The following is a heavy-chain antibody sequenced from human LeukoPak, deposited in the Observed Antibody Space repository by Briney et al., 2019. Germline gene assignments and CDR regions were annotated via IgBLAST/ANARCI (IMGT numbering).Heavy chain of an antibody. CDR1: GYTFTSYG. J-gene: IGHJ4*02. Sequence: ASVTVSCKATGYTFTSYGISWVRQAPGQGLEWMGWISSNSDNTNYAQKLQGRVTMTTDTSTSTAYMELRSLRSDDTAVYYCAGDPKGHAAGTSVYWGQGTLVTVSS. D-gene: IGHD6-13*01. CDR2: ISSNSDNT. V-gene: IGHV1-18*01. CDR3: AGDPKGHAAGTSVY.